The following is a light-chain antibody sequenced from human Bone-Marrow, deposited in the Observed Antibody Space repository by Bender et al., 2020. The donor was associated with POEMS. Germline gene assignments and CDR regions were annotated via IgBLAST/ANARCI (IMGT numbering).Light chain of an antibody. Sequence: QSALTQPPSASGSPGQSVTISCTGTSSDVGGYNYVSWYQQHPGKAPKLIIFDVNNRPSGTSYRFSASKSGNTASLTISGLQTEDEADYYCCSYAGGNTLVFGGGTQLTVL. CDR1: SSDVGGYNY. CDR2: DVN. CDR3: CSYAGGNTLV. V-gene: IGLV2-8*01. J-gene: IGLJ3*02.